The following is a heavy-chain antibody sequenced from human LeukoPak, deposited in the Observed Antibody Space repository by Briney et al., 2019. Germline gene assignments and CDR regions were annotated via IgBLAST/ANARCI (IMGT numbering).Heavy chain of an antibody. CDR1: GYTFTGYY. V-gene: IGHV1-2*02. J-gene: IGHJ4*02. Sequence: PRASVKVSCKASGYTFTGYYMHWVRQAPGQGLEWMGWINSNSGGTNYAQKFQGRVTMTRDTSISTAYMELSRLRSDDTAVYYCTRDEGFYYDSSGYYYAYWGQGTLVTVSS. D-gene: IGHD3-22*01. CDR2: INSNSGGT. CDR3: TRDEGFYYDSSGYYYAY.